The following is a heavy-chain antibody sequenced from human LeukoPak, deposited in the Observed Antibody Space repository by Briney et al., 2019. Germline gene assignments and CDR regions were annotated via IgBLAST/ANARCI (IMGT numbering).Heavy chain of an antibody. V-gene: IGHV3-21*06. CDR2: ISTTGSYL. Sequence: GGSLRLSCALSGLTFSSYSLNWVRQAPGEGLEWVSSISTTGSYLYYADSVKGRFTISRDNAQNSLYLQMNSLRVEDTAVYYCGLELHGDNRYWFDPWGQGTLVTVSS. CDR3: GLELHGDNRYWFDP. CDR1: GLTFSSYS. D-gene: IGHD4-17*01. J-gene: IGHJ5*02.